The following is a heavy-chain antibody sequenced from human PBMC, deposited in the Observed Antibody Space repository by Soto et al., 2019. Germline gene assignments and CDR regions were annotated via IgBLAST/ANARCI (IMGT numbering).Heavy chain of an antibody. Sequence: QVQLVQSGAEVKKPGSSVNVSCKASGVTFSSYAISWVRQAPGQGLEWMGGINPIFGTANYAQKFQGRVTITADESTSTAYMERSSLRSEDTAVDYCARDGTYYDFWSGYYTSFCWFDPWGQGTLVTVSS. CDR3: ARDGTYYDFWSGYYTSFCWFDP. CDR2: INPIFGTA. CDR1: GVTFSSYA. D-gene: IGHD3-3*01. V-gene: IGHV1-69*01. J-gene: IGHJ5*02.